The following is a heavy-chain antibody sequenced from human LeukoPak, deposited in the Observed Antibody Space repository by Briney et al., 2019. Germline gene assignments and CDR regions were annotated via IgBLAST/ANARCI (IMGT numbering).Heavy chain of an antibody. D-gene: IGHD4-23*01. CDR3: ARLNGGNSNNYYCDY. CDR1: GGSSTSSSYY. V-gene: IGHV4-39*01. CDR2: IHDSGST. J-gene: IGHJ4*02. Sequence: SETLSLTRSLSGGSSTSSSYYWVSIRQPPGKGLEWIGSIHDSGSTDYNPSLKSRVTISVDTSKNQFSLKLSSVTAADMGVYFSARLNGGNSNNYYCDYWGQGTLVTVSS.